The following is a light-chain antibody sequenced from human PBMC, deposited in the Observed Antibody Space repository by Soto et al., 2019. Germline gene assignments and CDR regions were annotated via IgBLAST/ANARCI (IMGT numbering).Light chain of an antibody. Sequence: VLTQSPGTLSLSPGERATLSCRASQSVSRSYLAWYQKKPRQAPRLLIYGASSRATGITGRFSGSGSVTDFTLTISRLDPEDFAVYYCKQYGSSPFTFGPWTKVDI. CDR3: KQYGSSPFT. CDR1: QSVSRSY. J-gene: IGKJ3*01. CDR2: GAS. V-gene: IGKV3-20*01.